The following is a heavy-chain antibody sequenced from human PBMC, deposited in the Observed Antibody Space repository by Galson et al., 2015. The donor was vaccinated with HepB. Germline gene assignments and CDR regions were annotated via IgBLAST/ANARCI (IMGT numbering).Heavy chain of an antibody. CDR1: GGTFSSYA. CDR3: ARDPPYCSGGSCSDAFEI. CDR2: IIPIFGTA. Sequence: SVKVSCKASGGTFSSYAISWVRQAPGQGLEWMGGIIPIFGTANYAQKFQGRVTITADESTSTAYMELSSLRSEDTAVYYCARDPPYCSGGSCSDAFEIWGQGTMVTVSS. V-gene: IGHV1-69*13. J-gene: IGHJ3*02. D-gene: IGHD2-15*01.